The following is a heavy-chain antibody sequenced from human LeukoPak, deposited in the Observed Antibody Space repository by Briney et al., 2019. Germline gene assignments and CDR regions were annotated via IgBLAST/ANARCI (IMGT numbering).Heavy chain of an antibody. CDR3: ARELGYYGSGSYFDY. J-gene: IGHJ4*02. CDR1: GGSFSGYY. CDR2: INHSGST. D-gene: IGHD3-10*01. V-gene: IGHV4-34*01. Sequence: PSETLSLTCAVYGGSFSGYYWSWIRQPPGKGLEWIGEINHSGSTNYNPSLKSRVTISVDTPKNQFSLKLSSVTAADTAVYYCARELGYYGSGSYFDYWGQGTLVTVSS.